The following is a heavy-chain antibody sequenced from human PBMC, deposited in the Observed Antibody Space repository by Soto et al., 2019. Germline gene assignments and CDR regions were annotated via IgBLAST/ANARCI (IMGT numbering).Heavy chain of an antibody. J-gene: IGHJ6*03. CDR2: ISAYNGNT. Sequence: ASVKGSCKASGYTFTSYGISWVRQAPGQGLEWMGWISAYNGNTNYAQKLQGRVTMTTDTSTSTAYMELRSLRSDDTAVYYCARDVPPAITIFGYYYYMDVWGKGTTVTVSS. V-gene: IGHV1-18*01. CDR3: ARDVPPAITIFGYYYYMDV. D-gene: IGHD3-3*01. CDR1: GYTFTSYG.